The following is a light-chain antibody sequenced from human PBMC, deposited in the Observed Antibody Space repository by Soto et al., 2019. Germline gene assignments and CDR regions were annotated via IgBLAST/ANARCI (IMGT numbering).Light chain of an antibody. J-gene: IGKJ4*01. V-gene: IGKV4-1*01. CDR1: QSLLYSSNNRNY. Sequence: DIVMTQSPDSLAVSLGERATINCKSSQSLLYSSNNRNYLAWYQRKPGQPPKLLIYWASTRESGVPDRFSGSGSETDFTLTISSLQAEDVAVYYCQQYYSTPLTFGGGTKVEIK. CDR2: WAS. CDR3: QQYYSTPLT.